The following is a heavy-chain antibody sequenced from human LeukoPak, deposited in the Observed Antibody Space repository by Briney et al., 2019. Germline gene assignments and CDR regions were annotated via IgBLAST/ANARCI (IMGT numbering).Heavy chain of an antibody. Sequence: ISYSGSTNYNPSLKSRVTISVDTSKRQFSLKLSSVTAADTAVYYCARHYYGSGSYSVDFDYWGQGTLVTVSS. CDR2: ISYSGST. J-gene: IGHJ4*02. V-gene: IGHV4-59*08. CDR3: ARHYYGSGSYSVDFDY. D-gene: IGHD3-10*01.